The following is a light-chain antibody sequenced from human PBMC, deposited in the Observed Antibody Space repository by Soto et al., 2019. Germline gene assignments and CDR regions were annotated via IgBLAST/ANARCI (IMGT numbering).Light chain of an antibody. J-gene: IGKJ1*01. CDR1: QSLLHSNGHKY. Sequence: DIVVTQSPLSLPVTPGEPASISCRSSQSLLHSNGHKYLDWYLQKPGQSPQLLIYMGSNRASGVPDRFRGSGSDTDFTLKISRVEAEDVGVYYCMQTLQTRTFGQGTKVEIK. CDR3: MQTLQTRT. V-gene: IGKV2-28*01. CDR2: MGS.